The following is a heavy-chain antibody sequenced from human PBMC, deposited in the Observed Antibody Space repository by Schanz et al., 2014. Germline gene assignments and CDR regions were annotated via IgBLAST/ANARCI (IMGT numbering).Heavy chain of an antibody. CDR3: AKSYDTSGYSGFDY. D-gene: IGHD3-22*01. J-gene: IGHJ4*02. V-gene: IGHV3-21*01. Sequence: EVQLVESGGGLVKPGGSLRLSCAASGFTFSTYVMNWVRQAPGKGLEWVATISSSTTNYMYYADSVKGRFTISRDNSKNTLYLQMNSLRTEDTAVYFCAKSYDTSGYSGFDYWGQGTLVTVSS. CDR2: ISSSTTNYM. CDR1: GFTFSTYV.